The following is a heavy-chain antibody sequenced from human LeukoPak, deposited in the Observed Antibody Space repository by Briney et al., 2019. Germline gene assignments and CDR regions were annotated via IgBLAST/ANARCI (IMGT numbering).Heavy chain of an antibody. CDR1: GFKFDDYG. CDR3: AREGIYCVNGVCYLDY. CDR2: ISWNGGNT. J-gene: IGHJ4*02. D-gene: IGHD2-8*01. Sequence: EGSLRLSCAASGFKFDDYGMSWVRQAPGKGLEWVSGISWNGGNTGYADSVKGRFTISRDNAKNSLFLQVNSLRADDTAFYYCAREGIYCVNGVCYLDYWGQGTLVTVSS. V-gene: IGHV3-20*04.